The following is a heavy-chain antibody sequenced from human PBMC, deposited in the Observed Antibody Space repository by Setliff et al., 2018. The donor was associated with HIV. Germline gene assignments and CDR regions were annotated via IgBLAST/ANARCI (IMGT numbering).Heavy chain of an antibody. CDR3: ARVPIAVAGTVDY. Sequence: GGSLRLSCTASGFSFDDYALTWVRQAPGKGLEWVGFIRSKSIGGTTDYGASVKGRFTISRDDSKNTLYLQMGSLRAEDMAVYYCARVPIAVAGTVDYWGQGTLVTVSS. V-gene: IGHV3-49*04. D-gene: IGHD6-19*01. CDR1: GFSFDDYA. J-gene: IGHJ4*02. CDR2: IRSKSIGGTT.